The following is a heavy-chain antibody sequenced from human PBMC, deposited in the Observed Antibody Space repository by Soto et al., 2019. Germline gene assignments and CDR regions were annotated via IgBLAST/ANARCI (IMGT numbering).Heavy chain of an antibody. V-gene: IGHV4-34*02. Sequence: QVQLQQWGAGLLKPSETLSLTCAVSGGSFNGYYWSWIRQPPGKGLEWIGETHHSGNTKYNPSLKSRVTISVDTSKKQFPLMLTSVTAADTAVYYCARGSGLWWEGYWGQGTLVTVSS. CDR2: THHSGNT. CDR1: GGSFNGYY. J-gene: IGHJ4*02. D-gene: IGHD2-21*01. CDR3: ARGSGLWWEGY.